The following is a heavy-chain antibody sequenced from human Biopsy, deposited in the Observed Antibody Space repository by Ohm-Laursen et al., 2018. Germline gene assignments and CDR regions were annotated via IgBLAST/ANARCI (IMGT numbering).Heavy chain of an antibody. CDR2: MNSNSGNT. CDR1: GYTFTSYD. D-gene: IGHD3-10*01. Sequence: SSVKVSCKASGYTFTSYDINWVRQATGQGLEWMGWMNSNSGNTDYAQKFQGRVTMTRNTSISTAYMELNSLRSEDTAVYYCARGSFWFGGNYYYYGMDVWGQGTTVTASS. CDR3: ARGSFWFGGNYYYYGMDV. J-gene: IGHJ6*02. V-gene: IGHV1-8*01.